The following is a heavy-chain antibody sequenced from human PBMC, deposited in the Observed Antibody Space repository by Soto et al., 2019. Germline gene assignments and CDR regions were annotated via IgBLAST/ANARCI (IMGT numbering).Heavy chain of an antibody. CDR1: GFIFSGSA. V-gene: IGHV3-73*01. CDR3: TIPLGNGDYTETSRSVDV. D-gene: IGHD4-17*01. CDR2: IRTRPNNFAT. Sequence: EVKLVESGGGLVQPGGSLKLSCAASGFIFSGSAMHWVRQASGKGLEWVGRIRTRPNNFATQYGESLKGRFTISRDDSKNTTYLEMKSLKSEDTAVYYCTIPLGNGDYTETSRSVDVWGKGTTVTVSS. J-gene: IGHJ6*04.